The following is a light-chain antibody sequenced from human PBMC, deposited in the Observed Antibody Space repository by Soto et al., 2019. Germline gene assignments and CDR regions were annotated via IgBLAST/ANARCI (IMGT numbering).Light chain of an antibody. J-gene: IGKJ4*01. V-gene: IGKV3-15*01. CDR2: GVS. CDR3: QQSYSTPHT. CDR1: QSVRGN. Sequence: EIVMTQSPATLSVSPGERATLSCRASQSVRGNLAWYQQKPGQAPRLLIYGVSTKASGIPARFSGSGSGTDFTLTISSLQPEDFATYYCQQSYSTPHTFGGGTKVDIK.